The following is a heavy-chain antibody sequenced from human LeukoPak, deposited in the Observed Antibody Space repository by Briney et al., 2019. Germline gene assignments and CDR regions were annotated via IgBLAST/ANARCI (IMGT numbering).Heavy chain of an antibody. J-gene: IGHJ6*03. D-gene: IGHD3-3*01. V-gene: IGHV3-30*02. CDR1: GFTFSSYG. Sequence: GGSLRLSCAASGFTFSSYGMHWVRQAPGKGLEWVAFIRYDGSNKYYADSVKGRFTISRDNSKNTLYLQMNSLRAEDTAVYYCAKDFWSGPALYYYYYMDVWGKGTTVTVSS. CDR2: IRYDGSNK. CDR3: AKDFWSGPALYYYYYMDV.